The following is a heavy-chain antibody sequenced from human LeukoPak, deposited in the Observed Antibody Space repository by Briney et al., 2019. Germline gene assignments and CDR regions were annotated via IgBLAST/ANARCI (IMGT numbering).Heavy chain of an antibody. CDR2: SYYSGST. V-gene: IGHV4-30-4*08. J-gene: IGHJ4*02. CDR1: GGSLSSGDYY. Sequence: SETLSLTCTVSGGSLSSGDYYWSWIRQPPGKGLEWIGYSYYSGSTYYNPSLKSRVTISVDTSKNQFSLKLSSVTAADTAVYYCARGDLYSSSWCNWGQGTLVTVSS. CDR3: ARGDLYSSSWCN. D-gene: IGHD6-13*01.